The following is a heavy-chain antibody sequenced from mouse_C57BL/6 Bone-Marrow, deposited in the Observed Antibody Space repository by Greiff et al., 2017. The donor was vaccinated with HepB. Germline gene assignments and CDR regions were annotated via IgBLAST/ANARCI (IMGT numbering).Heavy chain of an antibody. D-gene: IGHD2-10*01. V-gene: IGHV1-80*01. J-gene: IGHJ3*01. CDR1: GYAFSSYW. CDR3: ARCPPYSAWFAY. Sequence: VKLVESGAELVKPGASVKISCKASGYAFSSYWMNWVKQRPGKGLEWIGQIYPGDGDTNYNGKFKGKATLTADKSSSTAYMQLSSLTSEDSAVYFCARCPPYSAWFAYWGQGTLVTVSA. CDR2: IYPGDGDT.